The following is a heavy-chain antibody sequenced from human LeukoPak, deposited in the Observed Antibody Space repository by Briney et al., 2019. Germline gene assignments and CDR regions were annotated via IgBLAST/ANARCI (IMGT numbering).Heavy chain of an antibody. Sequence: PSETLSLTCAVYGGSFSGYCWSWIRQPPGKGLEWIGEINHSGSTNYNPSLKSRVTISVDTSKNQFSLKLSSVTAADTAVYYCARHRGFAGYWPRASPGGLAPHYFDYWGQGTLVTVSS. V-gene: IGHV4-34*01. CDR3: ARHRGFAGYWPRASPGGLAPHYFDY. CDR1: GGSFSGYC. D-gene: IGHD3-9*01. CDR2: INHSGST. J-gene: IGHJ4*02.